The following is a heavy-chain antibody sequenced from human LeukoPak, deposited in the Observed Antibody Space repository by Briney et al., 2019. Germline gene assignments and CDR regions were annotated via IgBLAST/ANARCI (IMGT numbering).Heavy chain of an antibody. D-gene: IGHD5-12*01. CDR1: GFTFSSYE. CDR3: AREGMVATFDY. CDR2: ISSSGGTI. Sequence: GGSLRLSCAASGFTFSSYEMKWVRQAPGKGLEWVSYISSSGGTIYYADSVEGRFTISRDKAKNSLYLQMNSLRAEDTAIYYCAREGMVATFDYWGQGTLVTVSS. V-gene: IGHV3-48*03. J-gene: IGHJ4*02.